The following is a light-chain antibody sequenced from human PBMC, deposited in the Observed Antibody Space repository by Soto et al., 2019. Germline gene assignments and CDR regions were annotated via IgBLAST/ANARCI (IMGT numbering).Light chain of an antibody. CDR1: SSDVGAHNY. V-gene: IGLV2-8*01. J-gene: IGLJ3*02. CDR2: EVS. CDR3: SSAAGNTYWV. Sequence: QSALTKPPSASGSPGQSVTISCTGTSSDVGAHNYVSWYQQHPGKAPELIIYEVSERPSGVPDRFSGSKSGNTASLTVSGLQAEDEADYYCSSAAGNTYWVFGGGTKLTVL.